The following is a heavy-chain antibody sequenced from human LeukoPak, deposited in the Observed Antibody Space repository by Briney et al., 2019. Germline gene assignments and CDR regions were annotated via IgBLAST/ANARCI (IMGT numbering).Heavy chain of an antibody. Sequence: QTGGSLRLSCAASGFTFSSYGMHWVRQAPGKGLEWVAVISYDGSNKYYADSVKGRFTISRDNAKNSLYLQMNSLRAEDTAVYYCARDRDSSGYCDYWGQGTLVTVSS. CDR2: ISYDGSNK. J-gene: IGHJ4*02. CDR1: GFTFSSYG. V-gene: IGHV3-30*03. D-gene: IGHD3-22*01. CDR3: ARDRDSSGYCDY.